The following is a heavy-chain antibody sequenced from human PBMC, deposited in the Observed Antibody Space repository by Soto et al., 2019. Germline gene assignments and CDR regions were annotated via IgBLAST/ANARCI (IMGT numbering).Heavy chain of an antibody. V-gene: IGHV3-48*03. J-gene: IGHJ4*02. CDR3: ARGGSSGYYYFDY. CDR2: ISSSGTTI. Sequence: GGSLRLSCAASGFTFSSYEMNFVRQAPGKGLEWVSYISSSGTTIYYADSVKGRFTISRDNAKNSLFLQMNSLRAEDTGIYYCARGGSSGYYYFDYWGQGTMVTVSS. CDR1: GFTFSSYE. D-gene: IGHD3-22*01.